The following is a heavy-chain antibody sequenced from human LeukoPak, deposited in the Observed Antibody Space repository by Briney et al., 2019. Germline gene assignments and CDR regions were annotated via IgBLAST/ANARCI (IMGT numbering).Heavy chain of an antibody. Sequence: ASVKVSCKASGYTFTGYYMHWVRQAPGQGLEWMGWINPNSGDTNFAQKFQGRVTMTRDTSISTVYMELSRLRSDDTAVYYCARANYGDQSAWKNWFDPWGQGTLVTVSS. CDR1: GYTFTGYY. CDR2: INPNSGDT. D-gene: IGHD4-17*01. V-gene: IGHV1-2*02. CDR3: ARANYGDQSAWKNWFDP. J-gene: IGHJ5*02.